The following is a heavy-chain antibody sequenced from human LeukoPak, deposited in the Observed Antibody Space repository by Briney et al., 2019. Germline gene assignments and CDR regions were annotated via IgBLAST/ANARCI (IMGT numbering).Heavy chain of an antibody. V-gene: IGHV7-4-1*02. CDR1: GYTFTSYD. CDR2: INTNTGNP. CDR3: ARDGQWPLTA. D-gene: IGHD6-19*01. Sequence: ASVKVSCKASGYTFTSYDINWVRQATGQGLEWMGWINTNTGNPTYVQGFTGRFVFSLDTSVSTAYLQISSLKAEDTAVYYCARDGQWPLTAWGQGTLVTVSS. J-gene: IGHJ4*02.